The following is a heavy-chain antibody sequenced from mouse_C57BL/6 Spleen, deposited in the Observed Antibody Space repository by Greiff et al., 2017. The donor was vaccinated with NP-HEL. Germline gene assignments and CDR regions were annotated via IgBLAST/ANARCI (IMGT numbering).Heavy chain of an antibody. CDR2: IRLKSDNYAT. CDR1: GFTFSNYW. V-gene: IGHV6-3*01. CDR3: TVYSNYPFAY. D-gene: IGHD2-5*01. J-gene: IGHJ3*01. Sequence: EVQGVESGGGLVQPGGSMKLSCVASGFTFSNYWMNWVRQSPEKGLEWVAQIRLKSDNYATHYAESVKGRFTISRDDSKSSVYLQMNNLRAEDTGIYYCTVYSNYPFAYWGQGTLVTVSA.